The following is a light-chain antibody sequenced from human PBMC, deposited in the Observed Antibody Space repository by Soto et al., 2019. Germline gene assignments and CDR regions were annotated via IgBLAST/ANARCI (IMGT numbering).Light chain of an antibody. J-gene: IGLJ3*02. Sequence: QSVLTQPPSASGTPGQRVTISGSGSNSNIGSDYVYWFQQIPGTAPKLLIYTTDQRPSGVSDRFSGSKSGTSASLAISGLRSEDEADYWCAAWDARLSAWVFGGGTKVTVL. V-gene: IGLV1-47*02. CDR2: TTD. CDR1: NSNIGSDY. CDR3: AAWDARLSAWV.